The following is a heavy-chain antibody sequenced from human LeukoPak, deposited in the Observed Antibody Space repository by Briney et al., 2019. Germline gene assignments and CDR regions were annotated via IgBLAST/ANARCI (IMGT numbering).Heavy chain of an antibody. D-gene: IGHD5-12*01. CDR3: AKTGYSGYDEIDY. V-gene: IGHV3-21*04. J-gene: IGHJ4*02. CDR1: GFTFSSYS. CDR2: ISSSSSYI. Sequence: GGSLRLSCAASGFTFSSYSMNWVRQAPGKGLEWVSSISSSSSYIYYADSVKGRFTISRDNAKNSLYLQMNSLRAEDTAVYYCAKTGYSGYDEIDYWGQGTLVTVSS.